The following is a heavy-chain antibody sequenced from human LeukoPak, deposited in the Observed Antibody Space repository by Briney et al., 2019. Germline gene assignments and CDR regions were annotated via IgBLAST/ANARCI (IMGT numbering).Heavy chain of an antibody. CDR3: ARNFD. V-gene: IGHV3-7*05. J-gene: IGHJ4*02. CDR1: GFTFSNYW. CDR2: RNPDGTKK. Sequence: ASLRLSCAASGFTFSNYWMSWVRQAPVKGLEWVAQRNPDGTKKYNLDSVKGLFTISRDNAKNSLFLQMSSLRVEDTAVYYCARNFDWGQGTLSPSPQ.